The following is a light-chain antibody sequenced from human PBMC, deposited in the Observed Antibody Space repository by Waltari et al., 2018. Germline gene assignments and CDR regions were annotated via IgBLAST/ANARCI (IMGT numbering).Light chain of an antibody. J-gene: IGKJ1*01. CDR3: QQYCNWRA. Sequence: EIVMTQSPVTLSVSPGERATLYCRASETVSHKLAWYQQKPGQAPRLLIYDASTRASGVPDRFSARGYGTDFTLSISSLQSEDFAVYFCQQYCNWRAFGQGTKVEIK. V-gene: IGKV3D-15*01. CDR1: ETVSHK. CDR2: DAS.